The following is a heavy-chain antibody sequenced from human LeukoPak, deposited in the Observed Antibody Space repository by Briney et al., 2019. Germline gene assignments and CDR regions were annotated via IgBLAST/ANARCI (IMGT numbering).Heavy chain of an antibody. CDR1: GFTFSDYY. Sequence: GGSLRLSCAASGFTFSDYYMSWIRQAPGKGLEWVSYISSSGSTIYYADSVKGRFTISRDNSKNTLYLQMNSLRAEDTAVYYCAKGSQYYYDSSGSDYWGQGTLVTVSS. J-gene: IGHJ4*02. D-gene: IGHD3-22*01. CDR3: AKGSQYYYDSSGSDY. CDR2: ISSSGSTI. V-gene: IGHV3-11*01.